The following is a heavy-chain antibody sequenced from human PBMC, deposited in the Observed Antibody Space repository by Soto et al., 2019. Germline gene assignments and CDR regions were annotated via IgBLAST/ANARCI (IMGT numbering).Heavy chain of an antibody. D-gene: IGHD3-22*01. CDR1: GYTFTSYY. Sequence: QVQLVQSGAEVKKPGASVKVSCKASGYTFTSYYMHWVRQAPGQGLEWMGIINPSGGSTSYAQKFQGRVTMTRDTSTSTVYMELSSLRSEDPAVYYCARDMLHDYYDSCGYPLDYWGQGTLVTVSS. CDR3: ARDMLHDYYDSCGYPLDY. V-gene: IGHV1-46*01. J-gene: IGHJ4*02. CDR2: INPSGGST.